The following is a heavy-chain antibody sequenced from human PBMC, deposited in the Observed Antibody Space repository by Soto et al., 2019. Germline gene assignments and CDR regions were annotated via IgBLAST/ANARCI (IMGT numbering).Heavy chain of an antibody. Sequence: HGESLKISCKGSGYSFTSYWISWVRQMPGKGLEWMGRIDPSDSYTNYSPSFHGKVTISADRSINTAYLQWNSLEASDTAFYFCARSPRSSPYFDYWGQGALVTVSS. CDR2: IDPSDSYT. D-gene: IGHD6-13*01. V-gene: IGHV5-10-1*04. CDR1: GYSFTSYW. J-gene: IGHJ4*02. CDR3: ARSPRSSPYFDY.